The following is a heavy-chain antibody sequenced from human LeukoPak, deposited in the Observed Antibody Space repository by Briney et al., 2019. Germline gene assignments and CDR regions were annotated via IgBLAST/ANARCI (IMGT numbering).Heavy chain of an antibody. CDR2: IYYSGST. CDR3: ARGSYSGWAAPLGY. V-gene: IGHV4-59*06. D-gene: IGHD3-10*01. Sequence: PSETLSLTCTVSGGSISNYYWSWIRQHPGKGLEWIGYIYYSGSTYYNPSLKSRVTISVDTSKNQFSLKLSSVTAADTAVYYCARGSYSGWAAPLGYWGQGTLVTVSS. CDR1: GGSISNYY. J-gene: IGHJ4*02.